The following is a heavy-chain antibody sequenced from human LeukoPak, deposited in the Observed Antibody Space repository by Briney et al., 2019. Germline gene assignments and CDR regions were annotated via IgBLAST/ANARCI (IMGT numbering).Heavy chain of an antibody. CDR1: GYTFTAYY. D-gene: IGHD6-13*01. V-gene: IGHV1-2*02. CDR3: ARGGYSSSLYDY. Sequence: GSVNVSCTTSGYTFTAYYMHWVRQAPGQGLEWMGWINPIIPNSDDIQYAKKFRGRVTMTRDTSISTAYVELSSLRADDTAVYYCARGGYSSSLYDYWGQGTLVTVSS. J-gene: IGHJ4*02. CDR2: INPIIPNSDDI.